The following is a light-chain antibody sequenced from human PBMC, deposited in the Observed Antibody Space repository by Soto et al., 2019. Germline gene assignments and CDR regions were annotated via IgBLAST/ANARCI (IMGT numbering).Light chain of an antibody. Sequence: EIVLTQSPATLSLSPGERATLSCRASQTISTSLAWYQQKPGQAPRLLIYDASNRATGIPARFSGSGSGTDFSLTISSLEPEDFAVYYCQQRSNWPPMYTFGQGTKV. CDR3: QQRSNWPPMYT. CDR1: QTISTS. V-gene: IGKV3-11*01. CDR2: DAS. J-gene: IGKJ2*01.